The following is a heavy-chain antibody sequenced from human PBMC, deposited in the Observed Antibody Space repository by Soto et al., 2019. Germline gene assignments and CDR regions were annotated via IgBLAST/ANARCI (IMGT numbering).Heavy chain of an antibody. Sequence: EVQLLESGGGLVQPGGSLRLSCAASGFTFSSYAMSWVRQAPGKGLEWVSAISGSGGSTYYADSVKGRFTISRDNSKNTLYLQMNSLRAEDTAVYYCAKPPLKSRWLLLPRGLYYFDYWGQGTLVTVSS. CDR3: AKPPLKSRWLLLPRGLYYFDY. D-gene: IGHD3-22*01. CDR2: ISGSGGST. J-gene: IGHJ4*02. V-gene: IGHV3-23*01. CDR1: GFTFSSYA.